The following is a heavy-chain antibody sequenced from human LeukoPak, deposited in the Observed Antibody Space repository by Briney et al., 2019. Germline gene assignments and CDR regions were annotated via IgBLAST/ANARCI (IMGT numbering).Heavy chain of an antibody. CDR2: TSSDFNVK. Sequence: GGSLRLSCAASGFTFRNYVIHWVRQAPGRGLEWVAVTSSDFNVKLYADSVKGRFTISRDTSKNTLYLQINSLRVEDTAVYYCIVFGDSNHWGQGTLVTVSS. V-gene: IGHV3-30*14. D-gene: IGHD4-17*01. J-gene: IGHJ5*02. CDR3: IVFGDSNH. CDR1: GFTFRNYV.